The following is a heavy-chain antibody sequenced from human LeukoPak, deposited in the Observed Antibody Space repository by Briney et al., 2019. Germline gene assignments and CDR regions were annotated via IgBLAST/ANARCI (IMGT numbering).Heavy chain of an antibody. J-gene: IGHJ6*02. Sequence: GVLRLSCAASGFTFSSYWMNWAHQAPGKGLEWVASINHNGNVNYYVDSVKGRFTISRDNAKNSLYLQMSNLRAEDTAVYFCARGGGLDVWGQGATVTVSS. CDR3: ARGGGLDV. D-gene: IGHD3-16*01. CDR2: INHNGNVN. V-gene: IGHV3-7*03. CDR1: GFTFSSYW.